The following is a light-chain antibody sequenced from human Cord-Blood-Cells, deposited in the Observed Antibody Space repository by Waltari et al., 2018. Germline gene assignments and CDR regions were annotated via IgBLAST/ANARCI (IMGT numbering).Light chain of an antibody. V-gene: IGKV1-39*01. Sequence: IQMTQSPSSLSASVGDRVTITCRASQSISSYLNWYQQKPGKAPKLLIYAASSLQSGVPSRFSGSGSGTDFTLTISSLQPEDFATYYCQQSYSTPFTFGPG. CDR2: AAS. J-gene: IGKJ3*01. CDR1: QSISSY. CDR3: QQSYSTPFT.